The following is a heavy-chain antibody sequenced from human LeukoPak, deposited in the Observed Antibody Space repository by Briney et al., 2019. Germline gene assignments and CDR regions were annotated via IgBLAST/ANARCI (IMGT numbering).Heavy chain of an antibody. CDR3: AKAAMIVVVPDYYYYMDV. CDR2: IRYDGINK. V-gene: IGHV3-30*02. CDR1: GFTFSSYG. Sequence: GGSLRLSCAASGFTFSSYGMHWVRQAPGKGLEWVAFIRYDGINKYYADSVKGRFTISRDNSKNTLYLQMNSLRAEDTAVYYCAKAAMIVVVPDYYYYMDVWGKGTTVTVSS. J-gene: IGHJ6*03. D-gene: IGHD3-22*01.